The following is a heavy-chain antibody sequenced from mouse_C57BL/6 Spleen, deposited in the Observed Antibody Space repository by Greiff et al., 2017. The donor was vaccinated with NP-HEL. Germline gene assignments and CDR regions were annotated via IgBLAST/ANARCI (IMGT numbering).Heavy chain of an antibody. CDR3: ARSGTGDCDY. D-gene: IGHD4-1*01. V-gene: IGHV1-63*01. CDR2: IYPGGGYT. J-gene: IGHJ2*01. Sequence: QVQLKQSGAELVRPGTSVKMSCKASGYTFTNYWIGWAKQRPGHGLEWIGDIYPGGGYTNYNEKFKGKATLTADKSSSTAYMQISSLPSEDSAIYDCARSGTGDCDYWGQGTTLTAAS. CDR1: GYTFTNYW.